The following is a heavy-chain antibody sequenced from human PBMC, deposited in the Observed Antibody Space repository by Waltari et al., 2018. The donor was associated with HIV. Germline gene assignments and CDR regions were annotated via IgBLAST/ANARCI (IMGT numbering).Heavy chain of an antibody. Sequence: QLQLQESSPGRVNPSETLSLTCVVSGGSIRSSGYYWGWIRQPPGKGLEWIGNIYHSGSAYYNPSLKSRVTMSVDTSKNQVALKVSSVTAADTAVFYCARGTVEDAFDIWGPGTMVTVSS. D-gene: IGHD1-1*01. CDR1: GGSIRSSGYY. J-gene: IGHJ3*02. V-gene: IGHV4-39*01. CDR3: ARGTVEDAFDI. CDR2: IYHSGSA.